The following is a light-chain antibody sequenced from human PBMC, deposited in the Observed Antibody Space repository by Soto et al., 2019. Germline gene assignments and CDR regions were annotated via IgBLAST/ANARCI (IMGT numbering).Light chain of an antibody. J-gene: IGLJ1*01. CDR1: SSDVGSYNR. CDR2: DVS. V-gene: IGLV2-18*02. CDR3: SSYTNSSNYV. Sequence: QSALTQPPSVSGSPGQSVTISCTGTSSDVGSYNRVSWYQQPPGTAPKLMIYDVSNRPSGIPDRFSGSKSGNAASLTISGLQAEDEADYYCSSYTNSSNYVFGTGTKLTVL.